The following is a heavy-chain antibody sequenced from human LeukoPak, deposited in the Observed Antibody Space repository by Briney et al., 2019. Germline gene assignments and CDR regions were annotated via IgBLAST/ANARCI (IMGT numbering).Heavy chain of an antibody. CDR1: GYTFTSYY. D-gene: IGHD4-23*01. Sequence: ASVKVSCKASGYTFTSYYMHWVRQAPGQGLEWMGWISGYNGNTNYAQKFQGRVTMTTDTSTSTAYMELRSLRSDDTVVYYCAREVTHHVYYGMDVWGQGTTVTVSS. CDR2: ISGYNGNT. V-gene: IGHV1-18*04. J-gene: IGHJ6*02. CDR3: AREVTHHVYYGMDV.